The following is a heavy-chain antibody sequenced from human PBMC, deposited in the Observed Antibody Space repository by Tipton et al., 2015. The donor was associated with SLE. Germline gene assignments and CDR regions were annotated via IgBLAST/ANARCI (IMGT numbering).Heavy chain of an antibody. CDR1: GDTFSSYA. J-gene: IGHJ4*02. CDR3: ATTVPGRYSSLPFES. Sequence: QSGAEVKKPGSSVKVSCKASGDTFSSYAIAWVRQAPGQGLEWMGEFIPLFGSANYAQKFQGRLTITADESTHTAYIEVNSLRFEDTAVYFCATTVPGRYSSLPFESWGQGSLVTVFS. V-gene: IGHV1-69*01. CDR2: FIPLFGSA. D-gene: IGHD2-15*01.